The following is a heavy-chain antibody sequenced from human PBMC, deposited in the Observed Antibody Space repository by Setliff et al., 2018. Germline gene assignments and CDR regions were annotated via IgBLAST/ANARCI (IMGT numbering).Heavy chain of an antibody. CDR3: ARVESMVRGKNILRHFDY. D-gene: IGHD3-10*01. CDR1: GYTFTDFG. CDR2: VTIYNGNT. V-gene: IGHV1-18*04. J-gene: IGHJ4*02. Sequence: ASVKVSCKASGYTFTDFGINWVRQAPGQGLDWMGWVTIYNGNTKYAQNLQGRLTLSTDRSTITVYMELGSLTTDDTAIYYCARVESMVRGKNILRHFDYWGQGTQVTVSS.